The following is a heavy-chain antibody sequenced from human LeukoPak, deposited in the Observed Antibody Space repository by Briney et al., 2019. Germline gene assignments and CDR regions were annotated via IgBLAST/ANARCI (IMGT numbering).Heavy chain of an antibody. CDR2: IYYSGST. V-gene: IGHV4-59*12. CDR1: GGSISSYY. Sequence: SETLSLTCTVSGGSISSYYWSWIRQPPGKGLEWIGYIYYSGSTNYNPSLKSRVTISVDTSKNQFSLKLSSVTAADTAVYYCARLGATKKYFDWFSLDYWGQGTLVTVSS. D-gene: IGHD3-9*01. J-gene: IGHJ4*02. CDR3: ARLGATKKYFDWFSLDY.